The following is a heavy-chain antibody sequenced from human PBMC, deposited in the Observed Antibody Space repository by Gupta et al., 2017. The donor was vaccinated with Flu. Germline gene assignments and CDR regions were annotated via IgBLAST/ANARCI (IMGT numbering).Heavy chain of an antibody. V-gene: IGHV3-48*03. J-gene: IGHJ4*02. CDR3: ARGHWDN. CDR2: ISSRSST. Sequence: EVQLVESGGGLVQPGGSLRLSCAASGFALRRHAMRWFRQAPGWRLAGVSFISSRSSTYYADPVRGRFTISRDNAKNSLYLQMSGLRDEDTAVYYCARGHWDNWGQGTLVTVSS. CDR1: GFALRRHA.